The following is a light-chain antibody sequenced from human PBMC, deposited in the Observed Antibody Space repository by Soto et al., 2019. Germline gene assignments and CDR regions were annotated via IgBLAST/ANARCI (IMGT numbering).Light chain of an antibody. V-gene: IGLV2-14*03. Sequence: QSALTQPASVSGSPGQSITISCTGTSSDVGRYNYVSWYQQYPGKAPKLMIYDVNNRPSGVSNRFSGSKSGNTASLTISGLQAEDEADYYCCSYTTSNTLVFGGETKLTVL. CDR2: DVN. CDR1: SSDVGRYNY. CDR3: CSYTTSNTLV. J-gene: IGLJ2*01.